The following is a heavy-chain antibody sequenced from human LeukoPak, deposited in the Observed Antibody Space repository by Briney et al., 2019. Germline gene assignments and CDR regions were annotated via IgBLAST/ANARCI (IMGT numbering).Heavy chain of an antibody. Sequence: GGSLRLSCAASGFTFSSYSMNWVRQAPGKGLEWVSSISSSSSYIYYADSVKGRFTISRDNAKNSLYLQMNSLRAEDTALYYCAKDWGIAAAGTAPDYWGQGTLVTVSS. CDR3: AKDWGIAAAGTAPDY. CDR2: ISSSSSYI. CDR1: GFTFSSYS. V-gene: IGHV3-21*04. D-gene: IGHD6-13*01. J-gene: IGHJ4*02.